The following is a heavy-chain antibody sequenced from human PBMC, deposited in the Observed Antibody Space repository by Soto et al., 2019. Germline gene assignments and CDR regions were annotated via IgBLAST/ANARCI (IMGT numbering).Heavy chain of an antibody. CDR3: AKDRYGDAVGGLES. Sequence: VQLLESGGGLVRRGGSLSLSCAASEFPFNTPGMSWVRQAPGQGLEWVAGISGSGISTYYADSVKGRFTISRDNYLNTLYLQMHSLGVEDTAVYYCAKDRYGDAVGGLESWGQGALVTVSS. J-gene: IGHJ4*02. CDR2: ISGSGIST. V-gene: IGHV3-23*01. CDR1: EFPFNTPG. D-gene: IGHD5-18*01.